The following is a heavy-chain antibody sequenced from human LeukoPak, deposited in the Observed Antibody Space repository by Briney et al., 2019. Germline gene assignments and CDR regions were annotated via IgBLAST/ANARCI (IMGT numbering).Heavy chain of an antibody. J-gene: IGHJ4*02. Sequence: GASVKVSCKASGGTFSSYAISWVRQAPGQGLEWMGRIIPILGIANYAQKFQGRVTITADKSTSTAYMELSSLRSEDTAVYYYARDMGDYYYDSSGYEYDWGQGTLVTVSS. CDR1: GGTFSSYA. CDR3: ARDMGDYYYDSSGYEYD. D-gene: IGHD3-22*01. V-gene: IGHV1-69*04. CDR2: IIPILGIA.